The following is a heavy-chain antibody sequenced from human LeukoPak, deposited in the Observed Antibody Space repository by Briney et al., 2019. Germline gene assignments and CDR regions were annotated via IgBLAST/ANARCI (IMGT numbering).Heavy chain of an antibody. CDR2: ISSSSSYI. CDR1: GFTFSSYS. Sequence: GGSLRLSCAASGFTFSSYSMNWVRQAPGKGLEWVSSISSSSSYIYYADSVKGRFTISRDNAKNSLYLQMNSLRAEDTAVYYCACDVLLDAFDIWGQGTMVTVSS. J-gene: IGHJ3*02. V-gene: IGHV3-21*01. D-gene: IGHD3-10*01. CDR3: ACDVLLDAFDI.